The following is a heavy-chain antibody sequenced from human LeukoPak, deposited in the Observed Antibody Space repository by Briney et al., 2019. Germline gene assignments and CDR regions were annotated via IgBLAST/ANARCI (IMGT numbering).Heavy chain of an antibody. D-gene: IGHD1-20*01. V-gene: IGHV3-74*01. Sequence: GGSLRLSCAASGFTFSSYWMHWVRQAPGKGLVWVSRINSDGSSTSYADSVKGRFTISRDNSKNSLYLQMNSLRTEDTALYYCAKDMYNWNDGLFDYWGQGTLVTVSS. CDR3: AKDMYNWNDGLFDY. CDR1: GFTFSSYW. CDR2: INSDGSST. J-gene: IGHJ4*02.